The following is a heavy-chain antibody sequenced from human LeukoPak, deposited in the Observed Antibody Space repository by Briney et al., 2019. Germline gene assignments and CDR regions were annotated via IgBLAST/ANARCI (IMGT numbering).Heavy chain of an antibody. CDR2: INPDGRDT. J-gene: IGHJ4*02. V-gene: IGHV3-7*01. CDR3: ARDIVIGSGSCLD. D-gene: IGHD3-10*01. CDR1: GFTFSSYA. Sequence: GGSLRLSCAASGFTFSSYAMSWVRQAPGKGLEWVAHINPDGRDTYYVDSVKGRFTISRDNAQNSMYLQMNSLRVEDTAVYYCARDIVIGSGSCLDWGQGTLVTVSS.